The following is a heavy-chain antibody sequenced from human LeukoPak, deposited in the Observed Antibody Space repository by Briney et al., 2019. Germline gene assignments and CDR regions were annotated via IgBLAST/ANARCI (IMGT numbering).Heavy chain of an antibody. V-gene: IGHV3-23*01. Sequence: GGSLRLSCAASGFTFSSYAMSWVRQAPGKGLEWVSEISGSGGSTYYADSVKGRFTISRDNSKNTLYLQMNSLRTEDTAVYYCAKQAGTTSYYYYYMDVWGKGTTVTVSS. J-gene: IGHJ6*03. D-gene: IGHD6-19*01. CDR1: GFTFSSYA. CDR2: ISGSGGST. CDR3: AKQAGTTSYYYYYMDV.